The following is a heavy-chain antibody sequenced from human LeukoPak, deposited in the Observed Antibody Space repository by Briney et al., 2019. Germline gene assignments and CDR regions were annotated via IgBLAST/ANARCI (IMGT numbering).Heavy chain of an antibody. V-gene: IGHV4-34*01. CDR2: INHSGST. D-gene: IGHD4-17*01. J-gene: IGHJ2*01. Sequence: SETLSLTCAVYGGSLSGYYWSWIRQPPGKGLEWIGEINHSGSTNYNPSLKSRVTISVDTSKNQFSLKLSSVTAADTAVYYCARHGGPTTVTTLWYFDLWGRGTQVTVSS. CDR3: ARHGGPTTVTTLWYFDL. CDR1: GGSLSGYY.